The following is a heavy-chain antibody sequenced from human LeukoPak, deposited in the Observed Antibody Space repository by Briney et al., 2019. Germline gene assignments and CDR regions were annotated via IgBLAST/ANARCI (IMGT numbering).Heavy chain of an antibody. V-gene: IGHV1-46*01. D-gene: IGHD3-22*01. CDR3: ARSYDSSGSNSDFDY. CDR1: GYTFTSYY. CDR2: INPSGGST. J-gene: IGHJ4*02. Sequence: ASVTVSCTASGYTFTSYYMHWVRQAPGQGLEWMGIINPSGGSTSYAQKFQGRVTMTRDTSTSTVYMELSSLRSEDTAVYYCARSYDSSGSNSDFDYWGQGTLVTVSS.